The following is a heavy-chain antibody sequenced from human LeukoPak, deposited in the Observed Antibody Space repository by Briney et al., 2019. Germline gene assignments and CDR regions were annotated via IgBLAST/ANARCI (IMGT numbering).Heavy chain of an antibody. CDR3: AKDRYGSGND. V-gene: IGHV3-30*18. CDR2: ISYDGSNK. CDR1: GFTFSSYG. J-gene: IGHJ4*02. Sequence: GGPLRLSCAASGFTFSSYGMHWVRQAPGKGLEWVAVISYDGSNKYYADSVKGRFTISRDNSKNTLYLQMSSLRAEDTAVYYCAKDRYGSGNDWGQGTLVTVSS. D-gene: IGHD3-10*01.